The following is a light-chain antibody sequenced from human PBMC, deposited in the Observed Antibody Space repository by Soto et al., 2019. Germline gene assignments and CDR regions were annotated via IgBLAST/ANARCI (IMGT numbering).Light chain of an antibody. J-gene: IGKJ3*01. Sequence: EIVLTQSPGALSLSTGERATLSCRASQSVTGSYLAWYQQKPGQAPRLLIYGASSRASGIPDRFSGSGSGTDFTLTISRLEPEDFAVYYCQQYGSSPPVTFGPGTKVDIK. CDR2: GAS. CDR3: QQYGSSPPVT. V-gene: IGKV3-20*01. CDR1: QSVTGSY.